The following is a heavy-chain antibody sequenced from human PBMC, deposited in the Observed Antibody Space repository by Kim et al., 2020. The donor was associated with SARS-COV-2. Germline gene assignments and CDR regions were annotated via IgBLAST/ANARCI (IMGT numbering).Heavy chain of an antibody. V-gene: IGHV6-1*01. Sequence: SQTLSLTCAISGDSVSSNSAAWNWIRQSPSRGLEWLGRTYYRSKWYNDYAVSVKSRITINPDTSKNQFSLQLNSVTPEDTAVYYCARDHQYYYGSGSLLDPWGQGTLVTVSS. D-gene: IGHD3-10*01. J-gene: IGHJ5*02. CDR2: TYYRSKWYN. CDR3: ARDHQYYYGSGSLLDP. CDR1: GDSVSSNSAA.